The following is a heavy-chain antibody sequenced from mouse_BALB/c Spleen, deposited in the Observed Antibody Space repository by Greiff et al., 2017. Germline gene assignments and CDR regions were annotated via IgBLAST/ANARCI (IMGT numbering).Heavy chain of an antibody. Sequence: QVQLQQSGPELVKPGASVKISCKASGYAFSSSWMNWVKQRPGQGLEWIGRIYPGDGDTNYNGKFKGKATLTADKSSSTAYMQLSSLTSVDSAVYFCARSEGVRYFDVWGAGTTVTVSS. J-gene: IGHJ1*01. CDR2: IYPGDGDT. D-gene: IGHD2-14*01. CDR1: GYAFSSSW. CDR3: ARSEGVRYFDV. V-gene: IGHV1-82*01.